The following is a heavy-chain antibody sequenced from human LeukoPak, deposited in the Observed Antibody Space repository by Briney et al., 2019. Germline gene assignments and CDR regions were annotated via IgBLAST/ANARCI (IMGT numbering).Heavy chain of an antibody. CDR1: GFTLSNNY. Sequence: GGSLRLSCAASGFTLSNNYMSWVRQAPGKGLEWVSLIYSGGSTSYADSVKGRFTISRDNSKNTLYLQMNSLRAEDTALYYCTHAVSHAFDIWGQGTMVTVSS. V-gene: IGHV3-66*01. D-gene: IGHD2-2*01. CDR2: IYSGGST. J-gene: IGHJ3*02. CDR3: THAVSHAFDI.